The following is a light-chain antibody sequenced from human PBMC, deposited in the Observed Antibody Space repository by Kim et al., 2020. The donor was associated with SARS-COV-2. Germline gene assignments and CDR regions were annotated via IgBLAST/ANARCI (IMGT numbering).Light chain of an antibody. CDR1: QNIGAD. V-gene: IGKV1-5*03. CDR2: KAS. Sequence: DMQMTQSPSTLSASVGDRVTITCRASQNIGADLAWYQQKPGKAPKVLIYKASTLESGVPPRFSGFGSGTEFTLTISSLQPDDFATYYCQQYDTYWTFGQGTKVDIK. CDR3: QQYDTYWT. J-gene: IGKJ1*01.